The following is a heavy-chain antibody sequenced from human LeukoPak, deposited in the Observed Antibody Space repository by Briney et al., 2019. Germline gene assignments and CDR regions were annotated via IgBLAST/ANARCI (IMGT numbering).Heavy chain of an antibody. D-gene: IGHD3-22*01. CDR1: GGSISSYY. J-gene: IGHJ4*02. CDR3: ARDSSGCYRIDY. Sequence: SETLSLTCTVSGGSISSYYWSWIRQPPGKGLEWIGYVFHSGSTNYNPSLKSRVTISVDTSKNQFSLKLTSVTAADTAVYYCARDSSGCYRIDYWGRGTLVTVSS. V-gene: IGHV4-59*08. CDR2: VFHSGST.